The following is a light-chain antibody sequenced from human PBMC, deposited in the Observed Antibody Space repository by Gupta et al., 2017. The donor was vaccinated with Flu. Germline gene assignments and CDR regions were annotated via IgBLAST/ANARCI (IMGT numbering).Light chain of an antibody. CDR3: HHRSSWTPFT. V-gene: IGKV3-11*01. Sequence: TLSCRASQSITNFLAWYQFKPGQSPRLLIYDASHRATGIPARFSGSGSGTDFTLTINSLEPEDFAVYYCHHRSSWTPFTFGPGTKVDVK. J-gene: IGKJ3*01. CDR1: QSITNF. CDR2: DAS.